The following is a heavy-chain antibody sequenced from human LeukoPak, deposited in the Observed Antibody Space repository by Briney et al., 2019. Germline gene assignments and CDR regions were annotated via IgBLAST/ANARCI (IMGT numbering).Heavy chain of an antibody. D-gene: IGHD2-2*01. CDR3: AKHRGYCSSTNCHPFDY. CDR1: SGSITNSSYY. J-gene: IGHJ4*02. V-gene: IGHV4-39*01. Sequence: SETLSLTCTVSSGSITNSSYYWGWIRQPPGKGLEWVGSIYYSGITYYNPSLKSRVTISVDTSKNQFSLKLSSVTAADTAVYYCAKHRGYCSSTNCHPFDYWGQGTLVTVSS. CDR2: IYYSGIT.